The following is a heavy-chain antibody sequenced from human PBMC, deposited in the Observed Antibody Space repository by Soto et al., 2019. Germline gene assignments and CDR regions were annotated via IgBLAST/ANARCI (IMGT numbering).Heavy chain of an antibody. Sequence: LRLSCAASGFTFSSYGMHWVRQAPGKGLEWVAVISYDGSNKYYADSVKGRFTISRDNSKNTLYLQMNSLRAEDTAVYYCAKSDYYYGMDVWGQGTTVTVSS. V-gene: IGHV3-30*18. CDR2: ISYDGSNK. J-gene: IGHJ6*02. CDR1: GFTFSSYG. CDR3: AKSDYYYGMDV.